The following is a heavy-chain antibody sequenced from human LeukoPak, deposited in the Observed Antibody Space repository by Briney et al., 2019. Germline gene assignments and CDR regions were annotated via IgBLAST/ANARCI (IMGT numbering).Heavy chain of an antibody. V-gene: IGHV3-48*03. CDR2: ISSSDTTI. J-gene: IGHJ6*02. Sequence: GGSLRISFAASGFTFSIIAMSWVRQAPGKGLEWVSSISSSDTTIHYADSVKGRFTISRDNARNSLYLQMNSLRAEDTAVYYCARSRRDNYYYYYGMDVWGQGTTVTVSS. CDR3: ARSRRDNYYYYYGMDV. CDR1: GFTFSIIA. D-gene: IGHD5-24*01.